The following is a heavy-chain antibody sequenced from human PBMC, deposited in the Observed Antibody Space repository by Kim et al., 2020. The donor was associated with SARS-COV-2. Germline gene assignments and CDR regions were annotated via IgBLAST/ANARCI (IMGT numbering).Heavy chain of an antibody. J-gene: IGHJ4*02. Sequence: GGSLRLSCAASGFTFDDYAMHWVRQAPGKGLEWVSLISGDGGSTYYADSVKGRFNISRDNSKNYLYLQMNSLRTEDTALYYFAKDLQWLARGFDYWGQGTLVTVSS. CDR2: ISGDGGST. CDR1: GFTFDDYA. V-gene: IGHV3-43*02. CDR3: AKDLQWLARGFDY. D-gene: IGHD6-19*01.